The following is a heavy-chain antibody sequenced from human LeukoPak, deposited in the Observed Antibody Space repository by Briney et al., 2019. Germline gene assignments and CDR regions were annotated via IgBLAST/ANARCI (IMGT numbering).Heavy chain of an antibody. CDR2: IYPGDSDT. CDR3: ARRSSYGDYGSDY. V-gene: IGHV5-51*01. CDR1: GYLFTSYW. Sequence: GASLKISCKGSGYLFTSYWIGWVRQMPGKGLEWMGIIYPGDSDTRYSPSFQGQVTISADKSISTAYRQWSSLKASDTAMYYCARRSSYGDYGSDYWGQGTLVTVSS. D-gene: IGHD4-17*01. J-gene: IGHJ4*02.